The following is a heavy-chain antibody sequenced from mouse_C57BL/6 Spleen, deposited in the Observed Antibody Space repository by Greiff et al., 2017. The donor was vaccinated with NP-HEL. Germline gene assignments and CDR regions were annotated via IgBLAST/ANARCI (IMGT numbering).Heavy chain of an antibody. V-gene: IGHV2-2*01. D-gene: IGHD2-4*01. Sequence: QVQLVESGPGLVQPSQSLSITCTVSGFSLTSYGVHWVRQSPGKGLEWLVVIWSGGSTDYNAAFISRLSISKDNSKSQVFFKMNSLQADDTAIYYCARIGDYVYWYFDVWGTGTTVTVSS. CDR3: ARIGDYVYWYFDV. J-gene: IGHJ1*03. CDR1: GFSLTSYG. CDR2: IWSGGST.